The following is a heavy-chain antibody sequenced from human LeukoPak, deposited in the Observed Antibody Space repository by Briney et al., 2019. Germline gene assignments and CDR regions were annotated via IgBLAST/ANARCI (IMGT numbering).Heavy chain of an antibody. D-gene: IGHD5-12*01. CDR2: IYYSGST. CDR1: GGSISSSSYY. Sequence: PSETLSLTCTVSGGSISSSSYYWGWIRQPPGEGLEWIGSIYYSGSTYYNPSLKSRVTISVDTSKNQFSLKLSSVTAADTAVYYCARGGGYASPIGYWGQGALVTVSS. V-gene: IGHV4-39*01. J-gene: IGHJ4*02. CDR3: ARGGGYASPIGY.